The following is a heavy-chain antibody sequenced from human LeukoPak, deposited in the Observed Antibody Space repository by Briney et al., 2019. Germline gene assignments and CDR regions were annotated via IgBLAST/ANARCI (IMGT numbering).Heavy chain of an antibody. Sequence: SVKVSCKASGGTFSSYAISWVRQAPGQGLEWMGGIIPIFGTANYAQKFQGRVTITADESTSTAYMELSSLRSEDTAVYYCARASGSGSYLSYYYYYMDVWGKGTTVTISS. V-gene: IGHV1-69*13. J-gene: IGHJ6*03. CDR3: ARASGSGSYLSYYYYYMDV. CDR1: GGTFSSYA. D-gene: IGHD3-10*01. CDR2: IIPIFGTA.